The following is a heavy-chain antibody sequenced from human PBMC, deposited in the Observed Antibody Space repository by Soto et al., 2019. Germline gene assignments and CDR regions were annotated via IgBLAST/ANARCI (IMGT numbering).Heavy chain of an antibody. J-gene: IGHJ4*02. D-gene: IGHD1-7*01. V-gene: IGHV4-61*01. CDR1: CGSVSSGSYY. Sequence: SSETLSLTCTVSCGSVSSGSYYWSWIRQPPGKGLEWIGYIYYSGSTNYNPSLKSRVTISVDTSKNQFSLKLNSVTAADTAVYYCARTGWNYPLDYWGQGTLVTVSS. CDR2: IYYSGST. CDR3: ARTGWNYPLDY.